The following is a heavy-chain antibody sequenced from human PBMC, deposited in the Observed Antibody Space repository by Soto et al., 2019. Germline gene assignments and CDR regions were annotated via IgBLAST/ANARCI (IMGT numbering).Heavy chain of an antibody. CDR1: GYTFTSYS. V-gene: IGHV1-46*01. J-gene: IGHJ6*02. D-gene: IGHD2-15*01. Sequence: FSCKASGYTFTSYSMHWVRQAPGQGLEWMGIINPSSGRTSYAQNFQGRVTMTSDTSTSIVYMEMSSLKSEDTAVYYCARDHNFGFILYAMDVWGQGTTVTVSS. CDR2: INPSSGRT. CDR3: ARDHNFGFILYAMDV.